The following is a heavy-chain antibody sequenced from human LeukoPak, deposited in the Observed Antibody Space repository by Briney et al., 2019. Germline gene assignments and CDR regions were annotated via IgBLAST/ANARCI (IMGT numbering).Heavy chain of an antibody. J-gene: IGHJ3*02. D-gene: IGHD2-2*01. Sequence: WASVKVSCMASGYTFTSYGISWVRQAPGQGLEWMGWISAYNGNTNYAQKLQGRVTMTTDTSTSTAYMELRSLRSDDTAVYYCARAPPDCSSTSCYPPAFDIWGQGTMVTVSS. CDR1: GYTFTSYG. CDR2: ISAYNGNT. V-gene: IGHV1-18*01. CDR3: ARAPPDCSSTSCYPPAFDI.